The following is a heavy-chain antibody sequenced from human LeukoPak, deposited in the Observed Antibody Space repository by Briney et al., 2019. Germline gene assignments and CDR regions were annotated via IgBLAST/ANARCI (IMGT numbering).Heavy chain of an antibody. J-gene: IGHJ4*02. CDR1: GGSMSSSSYY. V-gene: IGHV4-39*01. CDR2: IYYSGST. Sequence: SETLSLTCTVSGGSMSSSSYYWGWIRQPPGKGLEWIGSIYYSGSTYYNPSLKSRVTISVDTSKNQFSLKLSSVTAADTAVYYCARLPTVTFFDYWGQGTLVTVSS. CDR3: ARLPTVTFFDY. D-gene: IGHD4-17*01.